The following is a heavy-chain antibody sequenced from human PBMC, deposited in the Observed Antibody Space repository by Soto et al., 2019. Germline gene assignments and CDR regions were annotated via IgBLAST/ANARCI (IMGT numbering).Heavy chain of an antibody. D-gene: IGHD1-1*01. CDR1: GGTFSSYT. CDR2: SIPIFGVT. Sequence: QVQLVQSGAEVKKPGSSVKVSCKASGGTFSSYTITWVRQAPGHGLEWLGRSIPIFGVTNYGQKFQDRGTITSDRSTTTAYMELSRLRSEDTAVYYCVRDWESTTQTWGFGDSWGQGTLVTVSS. CDR3: VRDWESTTQTWGFGDS. V-gene: IGHV1-69*08. J-gene: IGHJ4*02.